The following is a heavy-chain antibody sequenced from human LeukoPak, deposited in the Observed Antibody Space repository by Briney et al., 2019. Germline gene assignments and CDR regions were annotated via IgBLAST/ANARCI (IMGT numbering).Heavy chain of an antibody. CDR1: GGTFSSYA. CDR2: IIPIFGTA. CDR3: ARAPNQYCSSTSCYSLGYYYYMDV. D-gene: IGHD2-2*01. J-gene: IGHJ6*03. Sequence: GASVKVSCKASGGTFSSYAISWVRQAPGQGLEWMGGIIPIFGTANYAQKFQGRVTITADKSTSTAYMELSSLRSEDTAVYYCARAPNQYCSSTSCYSLGYYYYMDVWGKGTTVTVSS. V-gene: IGHV1-69*06.